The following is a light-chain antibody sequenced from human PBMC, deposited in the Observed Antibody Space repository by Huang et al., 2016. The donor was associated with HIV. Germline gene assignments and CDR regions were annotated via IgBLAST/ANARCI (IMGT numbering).Light chain of an antibody. CDR3: QQLNSYPRT. V-gene: IGKV1-9*01. Sequence: IQLTQSPSSLSASVGDRVTITCRASQGISSYLAWYQQKPGKAPKLLIYAASTLQRGGPSRFSGSGSGTDFTLTISSLQPEDFATYYCQQLNSYPRTFGQGTKVEIK. CDR1: QGISSY. CDR2: AAS. J-gene: IGKJ1*01.